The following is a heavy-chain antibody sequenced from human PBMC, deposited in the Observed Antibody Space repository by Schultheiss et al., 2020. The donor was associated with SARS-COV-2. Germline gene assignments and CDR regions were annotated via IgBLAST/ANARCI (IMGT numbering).Heavy chain of an antibody. CDR3: ASARDRTTLTTAFDY. V-gene: IGHV3-33*08. J-gene: IGHJ4*02. CDR2: IWSDGSRI. Sequence: GGSLRLSCAASGFTFSSYAMSWVRQAPGKGLEWVAVIWSDGSRIYYADSVKGRFTISRDNSKNTLYLQMNSLRAEDTALYYCASARDRTTLTTAFDYWGQGTLVTVSS. CDR1: GFTFSSYA. D-gene: IGHD4-11*01.